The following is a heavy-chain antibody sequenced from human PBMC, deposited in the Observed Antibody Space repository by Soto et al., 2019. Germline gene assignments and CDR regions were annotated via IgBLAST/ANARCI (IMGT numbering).Heavy chain of an antibody. D-gene: IGHD2-2*01. J-gene: IGHJ5*02. V-gene: IGHV1-46*03. CDR1: GYTFTSYG. CDR2: INPSGGST. CDR3: ARDIVVVPAAETCFDP. Sequence: ASVKVSCKASGYTFTSYGISWVRQAPGQGLEWMGIINPSGGSTSYAQKFQGRVTMTRDTSTSTVYMELSSLRSEDTAVYYCARDIVVVPAAETCFDPWGQGTLVTVSS.